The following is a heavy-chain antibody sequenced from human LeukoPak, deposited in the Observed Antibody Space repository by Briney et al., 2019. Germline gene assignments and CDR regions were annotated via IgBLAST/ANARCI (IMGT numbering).Heavy chain of an antibody. D-gene: IGHD6-13*01. CDR1: GGSISSSPYY. CDR3: AKGIRDGHYFDY. J-gene: IGHJ4*02. CDR2: IVYSGST. Sequence: SGTLPLTCTGPGGSISSSPYYWGWMRQRPGKGWQRIGTIVYSGSTYCNPSLRSRVTISVDTSRNQFSLKLSSVTAADPAVYYCAKGIRDGHYFDYWGQGTLVTVSS. V-gene: IGHV4-39*01.